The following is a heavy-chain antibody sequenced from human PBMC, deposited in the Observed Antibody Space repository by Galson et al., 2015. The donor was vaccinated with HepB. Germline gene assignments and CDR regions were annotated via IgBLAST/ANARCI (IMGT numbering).Heavy chain of an antibody. V-gene: IGHV4-31*03. J-gene: IGHJ4*02. CDR3: ASSRYSSSWYFY. D-gene: IGHD6-13*01. Sequence: LTCTVSGGSISSGGYYWSWIRQHPGKGLEWIGYIYYSGSTYYNPSLKSRVTISVDTSKNQFSLKLSSVTAADTAVYYCASSRYSSSWYFYWGQGTLVTVSS. CDR2: IYYSGST. CDR1: GGSISSGGYY.